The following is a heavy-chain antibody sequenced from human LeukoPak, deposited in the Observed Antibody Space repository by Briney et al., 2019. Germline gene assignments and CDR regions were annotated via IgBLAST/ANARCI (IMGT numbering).Heavy chain of an antibody. D-gene: IGHD3-10*01. V-gene: IGHV3-23*01. CDR2: ISGSGGST. CDR1: GFTFSSYA. Sequence: GGSLRLSCAASGFTFSSYAMSWVRQAPGKGLEWVSAISGSGGSTYYADSVKGRFTISRDNSKNTLYLQMNSLRAEDTAVYYCAKAKLLWFAEPPFDYWGQGTLVTVSS. CDR3: AKAKLLWFAEPPFDY. J-gene: IGHJ4*02.